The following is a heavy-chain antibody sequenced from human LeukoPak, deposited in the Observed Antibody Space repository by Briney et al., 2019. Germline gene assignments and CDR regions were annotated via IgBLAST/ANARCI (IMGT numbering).Heavy chain of an antibody. D-gene: IGHD2-2*01. CDR1: GGTFSSYA. J-gene: IGHJ6*03. CDR2: IIPIFGTA. CDR3: ARDVAPAARVGYYYMDV. Sequence: SVKVSCKASGGTFSSYAISWVRQAPGQGLEWMGGIIPIFGTANYAQKLQGRVTITADESTSTAYMELSSLRSEDTAVYYCARDVAPAARVGYYYMDVWGKGTTVTVSS. V-gene: IGHV1-69*13.